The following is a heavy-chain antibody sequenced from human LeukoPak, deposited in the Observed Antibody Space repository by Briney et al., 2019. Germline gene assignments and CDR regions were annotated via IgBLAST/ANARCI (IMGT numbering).Heavy chain of an antibody. V-gene: IGHV1-18*01. J-gene: IGHJ4*02. CDR2: ISGYNGNT. D-gene: IGHD7-27*01. CDR1: GYTFTNYG. CDR3: ASALRTGDNYFDY. Sequence: ASVKVSCKTSGYTFTNYGISWVRQATGQGLEWMGWISGYNGNTNYAQKLEGRVTMTTDTSTSTAYMELRSLRSDDTAVYYCASALRTGDNYFDYWGQGTLVTVSS.